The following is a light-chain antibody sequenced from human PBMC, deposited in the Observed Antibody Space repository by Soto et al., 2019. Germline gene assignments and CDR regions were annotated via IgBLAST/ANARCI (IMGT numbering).Light chain of an antibody. CDR2: GAS. V-gene: IGKV3-15*01. J-gene: IGKJ3*01. CDR3: QQYNNWPFT. CDR1: QSVSSN. Sequence: EIVMTQSPATLSVSPGERATLSCRASQSVSSNLAWYQQKPGQVPRLLTYGASTRATGIPARFSGSESGTEFTLTISSLQSEDFAVYYCQQYNNWPFTFGPGTKVDIK.